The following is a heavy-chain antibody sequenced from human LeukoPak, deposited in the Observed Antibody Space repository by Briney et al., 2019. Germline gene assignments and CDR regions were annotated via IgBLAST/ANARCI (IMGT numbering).Heavy chain of an antibody. CDR2: ISYDGSKK. Sequence: GGSLRLSCAASGFTFSSYGMHWVRQAPGKGLEWVAVISYDGSKKYYADSVKGRFTISRDNSKNTLFLQMNSLRPEDTAVYYCAKVRSDYGCHWTFFDYWGQGTLVTVSS. D-gene: IGHD4-23*01. V-gene: IGHV3-30*18. CDR1: GFTFSSYG. CDR3: AKVRSDYGCHWTFFDY. J-gene: IGHJ4*02.